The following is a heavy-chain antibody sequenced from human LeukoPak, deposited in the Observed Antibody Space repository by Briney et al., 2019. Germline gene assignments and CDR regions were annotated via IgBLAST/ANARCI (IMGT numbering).Heavy chain of an antibody. V-gene: IGHV1-3*01. CDR2: INAGNGNT. CDR1: GGTFSSYA. CDR3: ARAPGRGYGSYGMDV. Sequence: GASVKVSCKASGGTFSSYAISWVRQAPGQGLEWMGWINAGNGNTKYSQKFQGRVTITRDTSASTAYMELSSLRSEDTAVYYCARAPGRGYGSYGMDVWGQGTTVTVSS. J-gene: IGHJ6*02. D-gene: IGHD3-10*01.